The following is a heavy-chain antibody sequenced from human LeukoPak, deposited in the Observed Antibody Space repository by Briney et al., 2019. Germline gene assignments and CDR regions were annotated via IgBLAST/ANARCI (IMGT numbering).Heavy chain of an antibody. CDR3: ARRTSNWYYFDF. D-gene: IGHD6-13*01. Sequence: SETLSLTCSVSGDSISSSSCWWGWIRQPPGKGLEWIGTIYSSGSTCYNPPLESRVTISVDTSKNQFSLRLTSVTAADTAVYYCARRTSNWYYFDFWGQGTLVTVSS. J-gene: IGHJ4*02. CDR1: GDSISSSSCW. V-gene: IGHV4-39*01. CDR2: IYSSGST.